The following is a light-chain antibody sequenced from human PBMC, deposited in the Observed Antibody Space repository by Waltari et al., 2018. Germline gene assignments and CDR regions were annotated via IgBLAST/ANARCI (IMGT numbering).Light chain of an antibody. J-gene: IGKJ4*01. CDR2: DAS. CDR3: QQHGKWPLS. Sequence: EIELTQSPATLSLSPGESATLSCRASQSVSTSLAWYQQKPGQAPRLRIHDASNRATGTPARFSGSGSGTDFTLTIGSLEPEDFAVYYCQQHGKWPLSFGGGTKVEI. CDR1: QSVSTS. V-gene: IGKV3-11*01.